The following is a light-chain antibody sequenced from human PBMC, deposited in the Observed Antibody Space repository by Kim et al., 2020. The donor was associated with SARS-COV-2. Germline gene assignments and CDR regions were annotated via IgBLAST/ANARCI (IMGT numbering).Light chain of an antibody. CDR2: GAS. Sequence: EIVMTQSPATLSVSPGERATLSCRASQSVSSNLAWYQQKPGQAPWLLIYGASTRATGIPARFSGSGSGTEFTLTISSLQSEDFAVYYCQQYNNWQWTFGQGTKVDIK. V-gene: IGKV3-15*01. CDR3: QQYNNWQWT. J-gene: IGKJ1*01. CDR1: QSVSSN.